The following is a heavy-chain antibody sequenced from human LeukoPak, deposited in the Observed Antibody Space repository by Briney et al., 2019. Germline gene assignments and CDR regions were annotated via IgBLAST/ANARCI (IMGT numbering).Heavy chain of an antibody. CDR1: GFTFDDYG. V-gene: IGHV3-20*04. J-gene: IGHJ4*02. CDR3: ARDFVVVAAATSLDY. D-gene: IGHD2-2*01. Sequence: PGGSLRLSCAASGFTFDDYGMSWVRQAPGKGLEWVSGINWNGGSTGYADSVKGRFTISRDNAKNSLYLQLNSLSAEDTAVYYCARDFVVVAAATSLDYWGQGTLVAVSS. CDR2: INWNGGST.